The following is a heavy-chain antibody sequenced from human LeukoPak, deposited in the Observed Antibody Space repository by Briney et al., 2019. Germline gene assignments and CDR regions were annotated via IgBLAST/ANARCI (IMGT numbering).Heavy chain of an antibody. Sequence: GGSLRLSCAASGSTFTFYAMSWVRQAPGKGLEWVSVISGSGGSTYYANSVKGRFTISRDNSKNTLYLQMDSLRAEDTAVYYCAKWDGDLYYYYYMDVWGKGTTVTVSS. CDR1: GSTFTFYA. J-gene: IGHJ6*03. V-gene: IGHV3-23*01. CDR2: ISGSGGST. CDR3: AKWDGDLYYYYYMDV. D-gene: IGHD4-17*01.